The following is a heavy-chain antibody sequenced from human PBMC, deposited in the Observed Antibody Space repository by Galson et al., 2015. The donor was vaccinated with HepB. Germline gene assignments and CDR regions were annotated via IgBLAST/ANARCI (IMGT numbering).Heavy chain of an antibody. CDR3: ARAPFPFGEWAHYYYYMDV. CDR2: ISYDGSNK. Sequence: SLRLSCAASAFTFSSYAMHWVRQAPGKGLEWVAVISYDGSNKYYADSVQGRFTISRDNARNTLYLQMNSLTAEDTAVYYCARAPFPFGEWAHYYYYMDVWGKGTTVTVSS. CDR1: AFTFSSYA. J-gene: IGHJ6*03. V-gene: IGHV3-30-3*01. D-gene: IGHD3-16*01.